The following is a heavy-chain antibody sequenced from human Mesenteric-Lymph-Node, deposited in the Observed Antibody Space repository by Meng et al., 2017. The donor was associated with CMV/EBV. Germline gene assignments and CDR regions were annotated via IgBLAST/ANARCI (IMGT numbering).Heavy chain of an antibody. V-gene: IGHV4-4*02. CDR3: ARDRRIEYYDFWGTFDP. J-gene: IGHJ5*02. CDR1: GGSISSSNW. Sequence: SETLSLTCAVSGGSISSSNWWSWVRQPPGKGLEWIGEIYHSGSTNYNPSLKSRVTISVDKSKNQFSLKLSSVTAADTAVYYCARDRRIEYYDFWGTFDPWGQGTLVTVSS. D-gene: IGHD3-3*01. CDR2: IYHSGST.